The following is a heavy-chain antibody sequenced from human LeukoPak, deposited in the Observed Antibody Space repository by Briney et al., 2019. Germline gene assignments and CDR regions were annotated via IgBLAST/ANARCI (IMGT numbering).Heavy chain of an antibody. J-gene: IGHJ5*02. V-gene: IGHV4-61*02. CDR1: GGSISSGSYY. Sequence: PSETLSLTCTVSGGSISSGSYYWRWIRQPAGKGLEWIGRAYISGSPNYNPSLKSRVTISVDTSKNQFSLKLNSVTAADTAVYYCARVYGDYDNWFDPWGQGTLVTVSS. CDR3: ARVYGDYDNWFDP. CDR2: AYISGSP. D-gene: IGHD4-17*01.